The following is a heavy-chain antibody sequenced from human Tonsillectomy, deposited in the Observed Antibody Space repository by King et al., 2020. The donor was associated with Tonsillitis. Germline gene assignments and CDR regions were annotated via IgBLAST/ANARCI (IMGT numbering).Heavy chain of an antibody. CDR3: AREYYQYSFDP. V-gene: IGHV4-61*02. D-gene: IGHD3-10*01. CDR1: GGSISSGSYY. J-gene: IGHJ5*02. CDR2: IYISGST. Sequence: VPLQESGPGLVKPSQTLSLTCTVSGGSISSGSYYWRWIRQPAGKGLEWIGRIYISGSTNYSPSLKSRVTISVDTSKNQFSLKLSSVTAADTAVYYCAREYYQYSFDPWGQGTLVTISS.